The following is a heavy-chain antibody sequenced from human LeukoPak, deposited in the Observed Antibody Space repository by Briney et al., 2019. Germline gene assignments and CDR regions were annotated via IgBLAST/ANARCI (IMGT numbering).Heavy chain of an antibody. CDR1: GFTFSSYA. CDR3: AKEGWMNWFDP. Sequence: GGSLRLSCAASGFTFSSYAMSWVRQAPGKGLEWVSAISGSGVATYYADSVKGRFTISRDNSKNTLYLQMNSLRAGDTAVYYCAKEGWMNWFDPWGQGTLVTVSS. CDR2: ISGSGVAT. D-gene: IGHD2-2*03. V-gene: IGHV3-23*01. J-gene: IGHJ5*02.